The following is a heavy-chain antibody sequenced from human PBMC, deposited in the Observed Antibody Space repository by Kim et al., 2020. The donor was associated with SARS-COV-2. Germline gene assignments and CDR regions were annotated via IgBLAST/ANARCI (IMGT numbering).Heavy chain of an antibody. CDR2: I. CDR3: ARTIYSSGFNY. Sequence: ISYGASVKGRFTISRDNAKNSLYLQMNSLRVDDTAIYYCARTIYSSGFNYWGQGTLVTVSS. J-gene: IGHJ4*02. V-gene: IGHV3-11*01. D-gene: IGHD6-19*01.